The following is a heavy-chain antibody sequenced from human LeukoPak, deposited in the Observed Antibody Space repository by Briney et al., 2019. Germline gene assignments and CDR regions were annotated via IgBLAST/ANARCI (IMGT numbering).Heavy chain of an antibody. CDR3: AKDDAWLQYGN. D-gene: IGHD5-24*01. Sequence: GGSLRLSCAASGFTFSTSWMTWVRQAPGKGLEWVASINQDGGEIHYVDSVKGRFTISRDNSKGTVYLQMNSLRPEDTAVYYCAKDDAWLQYGNWGRGTLVTVSS. V-gene: IGHV3-7*03. J-gene: IGHJ4*02. CDR1: GFTFSTSW. CDR2: INQDGGEI.